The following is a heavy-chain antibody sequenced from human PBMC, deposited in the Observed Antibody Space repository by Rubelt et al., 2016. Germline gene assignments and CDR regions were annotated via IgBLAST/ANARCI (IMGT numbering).Heavy chain of an antibody. CDR1: GGSISSYY. V-gene: IGHV4-4*07. J-gene: IGHJ4*02. CDR2: IYTSGST. D-gene: IGHD3-10*01. Sequence: QVQLQESGPGLVKPSETLSLTCTVSGGSISSYYWSWIRQPAGKGLEWIGRIYTSGSTNYNPSLSGRGTMSGDTAKHQVSLKLSSVTAADTAVYYCASLRVRDYGSGSGDYWGQGTLVTVSS. CDR3: ASLRVRDYGSGSGDY.